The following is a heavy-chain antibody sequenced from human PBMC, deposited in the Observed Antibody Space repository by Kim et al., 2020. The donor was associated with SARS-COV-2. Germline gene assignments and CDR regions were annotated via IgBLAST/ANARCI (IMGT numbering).Heavy chain of an antibody. CDR3: AKEVVARDYYYYGMDV. Sequence: GGSLRLSCAASGFTFSSYGMHWVRQAPGKGLEWVAVISYDGSNKYYADSVKGRFTISRDNSKNTLYLQMNSLRAEDTAVYYCAKEVVARDYYYYGMDVWGQGTTVTVSS. D-gene: IGHD5-12*01. CDR1: GFTFSSYG. J-gene: IGHJ6*02. V-gene: IGHV3-30*18. CDR2: ISYDGSNK.